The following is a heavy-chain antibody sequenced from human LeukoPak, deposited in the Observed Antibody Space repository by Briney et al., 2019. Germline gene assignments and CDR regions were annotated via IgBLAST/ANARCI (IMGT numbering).Heavy chain of an antibody. Sequence: TGGSLRLSCAASGFTFSSYGMHWVRQAPGKGLEWVAFIRYDGSNKYYADSVKGRFTISRDNSKNTLYLQMNSLRAEDTAVYYCAKDPSYGLWFGELAPIGDNGYWGQGTLVTVSS. D-gene: IGHD3-10*01. CDR2: IRYDGSNK. CDR3: AKDPSYGLWFGELAPIGDNGY. V-gene: IGHV3-30*02. CDR1: GFTFSSYG. J-gene: IGHJ4*02.